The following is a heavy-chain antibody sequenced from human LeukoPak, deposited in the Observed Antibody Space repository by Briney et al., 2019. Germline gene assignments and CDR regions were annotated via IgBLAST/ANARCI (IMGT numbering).Heavy chain of an antibody. Sequence: SETLSLTCTVSGGSISSYYWSWIRQPAGKGLEWIGRIYTSGSTNYNPSLKNRVTISVDTSKNQFSLKLSSVTAADTAVYYCARADSYSSGLDAFDIWGQGTMVTVSS. V-gene: IGHV4-4*07. CDR2: IYTSGST. CDR3: ARADSYSSGLDAFDI. J-gene: IGHJ3*02. D-gene: IGHD6-19*01. CDR1: GGSISSYY.